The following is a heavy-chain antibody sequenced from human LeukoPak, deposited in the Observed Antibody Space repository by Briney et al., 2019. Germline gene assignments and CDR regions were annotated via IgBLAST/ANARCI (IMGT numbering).Heavy chain of an antibody. CDR2: IYYSGST. Sequence: PSETLSLTCTVSGDSISSGGSSWSWIRQHPGKGLEWIGYIYYSGSTYYNPSLKSRVTISVDTSKNQFSLKLSSVTAADTAMYYCTREHSSGWYGEDYWGQGILVTVSS. V-gene: IGHV4-31*03. CDR1: GDSISSGGSS. J-gene: IGHJ4*02. D-gene: IGHD6-19*01. CDR3: TREHSSGWYGEDY.